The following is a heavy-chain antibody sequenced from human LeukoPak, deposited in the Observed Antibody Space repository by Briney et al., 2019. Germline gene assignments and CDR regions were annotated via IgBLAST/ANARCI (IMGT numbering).Heavy chain of an antibody. V-gene: IGHV4-59*01. J-gene: IGHJ6*03. D-gene: IGHD3-10*01. CDR2: IYYSGST. Sequence: PETLSLTCTVSGGSISSYYWSWIRQPPGKGLEWIGYIYYSGSTNYNPSLKSRVTISVDTSKNQFSLKLSSVTAADTAVYYCARRFGELLYRGYYYYYMDVWGKGTTVTVSS. CDR1: GGSISSYY. CDR3: ARRFGELLYRGYYYYYMDV.